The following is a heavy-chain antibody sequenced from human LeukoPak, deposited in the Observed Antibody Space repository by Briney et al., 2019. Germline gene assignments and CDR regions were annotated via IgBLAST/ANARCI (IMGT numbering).Heavy chain of an antibody. V-gene: IGHV6-1*01. D-gene: IGHD5-12*01. Sequence: SQTLSLTCAISRDSVSSNSAAWNWIRQSPSRGLEWLGRTYYRSKWYNDYAVSVKSRITINPDTSKNQFSLQLNSVTPEDTAVYYCARMVGSGYDYSDFYWYFDLWGRGTLVTVSS. CDR1: RDSVSSNSAA. CDR2: TYYRSKWYN. J-gene: IGHJ2*01. CDR3: ARMVGSGYDYSDFYWYFDL.